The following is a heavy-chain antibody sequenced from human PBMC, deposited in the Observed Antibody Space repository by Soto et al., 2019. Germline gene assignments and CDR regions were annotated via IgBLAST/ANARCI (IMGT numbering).Heavy chain of an antibody. CDR3: ARQAREGYNAAGY. V-gene: IGHV4-61*08. CDR1: GGSSSSGDYY. Sequence: SETLSLTCTVSGGSSSSGDYYWSWIRQPPGKGLEWIGYIYYTGSASYNPSLDSRVTISVDTSKNQFSLNLSSVTAADTAVYYCARQAREGYNAAGYWGQGTLVTVSS. CDR2: IYYTGSA. J-gene: IGHJ4*02. D-gene: IGHD2-15*01.